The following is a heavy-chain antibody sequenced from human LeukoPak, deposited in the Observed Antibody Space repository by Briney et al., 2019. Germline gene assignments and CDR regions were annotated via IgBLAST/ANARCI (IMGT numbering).Heavy chain of an antibody. J-gene: IGHJ6*03. CDR1: GGTFSGYF. CDR3: ARTNYYYYYMDV. V-gene: IGHV4-34*01. CDR2: INHSRVT. Sequence: PSETLSLTCAASGGTFSGYFWSWIRQPPGKGLEWIWYINHSRVTYYNPSLESGVTISLDTSKNQFSLKLSSVTAADTAVYYCARTNYYYYYMDVWAKGTTVTVSS.